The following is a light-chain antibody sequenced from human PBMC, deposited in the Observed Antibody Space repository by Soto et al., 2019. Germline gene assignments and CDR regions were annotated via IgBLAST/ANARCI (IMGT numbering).Light chain of an antibody. Sequence: DIQMTQSPTSVSASVGDRVTITCRASQGVSSWLAWYQHKPGKAPNLLMYATSNLQFRVPSRLSGSGSGKECTLTIPTLPPEDFATYSCHQTHSFPLTFGPGVKVDTK. J-gene: IGKJ3*01. CDR2: ATS. CDR1: QGVSSW. CDR3: HQTHSFPLT. V-gene: IGKV1-12*01.